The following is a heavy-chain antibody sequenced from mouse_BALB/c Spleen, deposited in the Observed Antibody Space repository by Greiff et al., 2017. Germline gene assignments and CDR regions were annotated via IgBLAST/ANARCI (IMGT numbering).Heavy chain of an antibody. V-gene: IGHV5-17*02. D-gene: IGHD1-2*01. CDR1: GFTFSSFG. J-gene: IGHJ4*01. CDR3: ASLHYYGYYAMDY. Sequence: EVQRVESGGGLVQPGGSRKLSCAASGFTFSSFGMHWVRQAPEKGLEWVAYISSGSSTIYYADTVKGRFTISRDNPKNTLFLQMTSLRSEDTAMYYCASLHYYGYYAMDYWGQGTSVTVSA. CDR2: ISSGSSTI.